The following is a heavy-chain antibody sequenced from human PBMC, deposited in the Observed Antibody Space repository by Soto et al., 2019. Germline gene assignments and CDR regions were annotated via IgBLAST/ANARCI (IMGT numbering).Heavy chain of an antibody. Sequence: SVKVSCKASGGTFSSYAISWVRQAPGQGLEWMGGIIPIFGTANYAQKFQGRVTITADESTSTAYMELSSLRSEDTAVYYCARGRYQLLYNYFDYWGQGTLVTVSS. CDR1: GGTFSSYA. D-gene: IGHD2-2*02. J-gene: IGHJ4*02. CDR3: ARGRYQLLYNYFDY. CDR2: IIPIFGTA. V-gene: IGHV1-69*13.